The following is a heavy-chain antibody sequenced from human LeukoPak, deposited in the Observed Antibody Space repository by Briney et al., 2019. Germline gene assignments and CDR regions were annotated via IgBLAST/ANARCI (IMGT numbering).Heavy chain of an antibody. CDR1: GFKFRSNA. Sequence: GGSLRSSCVGPGFKFRSNALSWARKPPRKGLEGVSAISGSGGSTYYADSVKGRFTISRDNSKNTLYLQMNSLRAEDTAVYYYAKVEDYSSSWYYFDYWGQGTLVTVSS. D-gene: IGHD6-13*01. J-gene: IGHJ4*02. CDR2: ISGSGGST. CDR3: AKVEDYSSSWYYFDY. V-gene: IGHV3-23*01.